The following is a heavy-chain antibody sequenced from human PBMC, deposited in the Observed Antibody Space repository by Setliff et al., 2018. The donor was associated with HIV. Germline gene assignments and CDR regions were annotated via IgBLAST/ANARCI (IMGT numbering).Heavy chain of an antibody. J-gene: IGHJ5*02. CDR1: VGSFSDYY. CDR2: LNDSGST. Sequence: SETLSLTCAVYVGSFSDYYWTWIRQTPRKRLEWIGELNDSGSTNYNPSLRSRVTMSVDTSKNQFSLRLTSVTAADTAIYYCARGTKLVWGRWFDPWGQGTLVTVSS. V-gene: IGHV4-34*01. CDR3: ARGTKLVWGRWFDP. D-gene: IGHD6-6*01.